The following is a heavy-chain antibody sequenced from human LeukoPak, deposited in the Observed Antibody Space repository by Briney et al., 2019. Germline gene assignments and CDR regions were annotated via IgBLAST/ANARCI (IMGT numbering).Heavy chain of an antibody. D-gene: IGHD6-13*01. V-gene: IGHV3-30-3*01. Sequence: QPGRSLRLSCAASGFTFSSYAMHWVRQAPGKGLEWVAVISYDGSNKYYADYVKGRFTISRDNSKNTLYLQMNSLRAEDTALYYCAKDIGPYSSSPDYWGQGTLVTVSS. J-gene: IGHJ4*02. CDR1: GFTFSSYA. CDR2: ISYDGSNK. CDR3: AKDIGPYSSSPDY.